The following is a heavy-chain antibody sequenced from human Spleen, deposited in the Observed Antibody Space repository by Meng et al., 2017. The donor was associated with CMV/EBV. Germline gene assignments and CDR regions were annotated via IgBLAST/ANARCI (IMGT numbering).Heavy chain of an antibody. J-gene: IGHJ4*02. CDR2: ISRSGSTI. CDR1: GFTFDDYT. V-gene: IGHV3-48*03. D-gene: IGHD3-10*01. CDR3: ARGSTNWELPAYFDY. Sequence: GGSLRLSCAASGFTFDDYTMHWVRQAPGKGLEWVSFISRSGSTIYYADSVKGRFTISRDNAKKSLYLQMNSLRAEDTAIYYCARGSTNWELPAYFDYWGQGTLVTVSS.